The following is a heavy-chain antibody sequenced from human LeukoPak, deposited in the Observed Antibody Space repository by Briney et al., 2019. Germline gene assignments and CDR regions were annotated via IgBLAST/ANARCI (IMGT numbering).Heavy chain of an antibody. D-gene: IGHD1/OR15-1a*01. J-gene: IGHJ4*02. CDR1: GVSINTYF. Sequence: SETLSLSCTVSGVSINTYFWSWIRQPPGKGLEWIGYVYYNGITNYNPSLKSRVSISLDTSKNQFSLRLNSVTAAETAVYYCASQLGGTTFHWGQGTLVTVSS. CDR2: VYYNGIT. V-gene: IGHV4-59*01. CDR3: ASQLGGTTFH.